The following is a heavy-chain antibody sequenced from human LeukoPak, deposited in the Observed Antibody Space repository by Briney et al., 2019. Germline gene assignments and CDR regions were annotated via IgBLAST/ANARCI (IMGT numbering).Heavy chain of an antibody. V-gene: IGHV3-21*04. Sequence: NPGGSLRLSCAASGFTFSSYSMNWVRQAPGKGLEWVSSISSSSSYIYYADSVKGRFTISRDNSKNTLYLQMNSLRAEDTAVYYCAKVSSWYKEGYFDYWGQGTLVTVSS. CDR1: GFTFSSYS. D-gene: IGHD6-13*01. J-gene: IGHJ4*02. CDR3: AKVSSWYKEGYFDY. CDR2: ISSSSSYI.